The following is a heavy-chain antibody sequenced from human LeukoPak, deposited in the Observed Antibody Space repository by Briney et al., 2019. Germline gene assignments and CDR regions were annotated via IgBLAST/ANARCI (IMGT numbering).Heavy chain of an antibody. CDR1: GGSISNYY. V-gene: IGHV4-59*01. Sequence: PSETLSLTCTVSGGSISNYYWSWIRQPPGKGLEWIGYIYYSGSTNYNPSLKSRVTISVDTSKNQFSLKLSSVAAADTAMYYCARAKGANSAYFPFDVRGQGTLVTVSS. CDR3: ARAKGANSAYFPFDV. CDR2: IYYSGST. D-gene: IGHD2/OR15-2a*01. J-gene: IGHJ4*02.